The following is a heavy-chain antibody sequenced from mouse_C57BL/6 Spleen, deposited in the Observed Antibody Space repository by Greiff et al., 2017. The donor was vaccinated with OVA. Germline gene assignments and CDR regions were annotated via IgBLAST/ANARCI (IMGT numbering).Heavy chain of an antibody. V-gene: IGHV1-7*01. Sequence: QVQLQQSGAELAKPGASVKLSCKASGYTFTSYWMHWVKQRPGQGLEWIGYINPSSGYTKYNPKFKDKATLTADKSSSTAYLQLSSLTYEDSAVYYGARGPYSNFGYFDVWGTGTTVTVSS. CDR1: GYTFTSYW. J-gene: IGHJ1*03. CDR3: ARGPYSNFGYFDV. D-gene: IGHD2-5*01. CDR2: INPSSGYT.